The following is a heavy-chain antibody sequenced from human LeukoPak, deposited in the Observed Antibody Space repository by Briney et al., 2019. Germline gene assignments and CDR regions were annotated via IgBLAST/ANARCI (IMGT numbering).Heavy chain of an antibody. J-gene: IGHJ5*02. D-gene: IGHD2-21*02. CDR2: IFSRGNT. CDR1: GGSIHNYY. Sequence: PSETLSLTCTVSGGSIHNYYWSWIRQPPGKGLEWIGYIFSRGNTNYNPSLQSRVTMSVDTSKNQFSLKLSSVTAADTAVYYCARVRLYCGGDCIVSHFDPWGQGTLVTVSS. CDR3: ARVRLYCGGDCIVSHFDP. V-gene: IGHV4-4*08.